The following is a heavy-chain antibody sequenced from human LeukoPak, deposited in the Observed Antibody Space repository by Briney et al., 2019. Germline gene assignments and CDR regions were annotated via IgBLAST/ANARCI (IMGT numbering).Heavy chain of an antibody. CDR2: IYPGDSDT. D-gene: IGHD3-3*01. CDR1: GYSFTRYW. J-gene: IGHJ4*02. CDR3: ARHGGETYYDFWSGYSDY. V-gene: IGHV5-51*01. Sequence: GESLKISCKGSGYSFTRYWIGWVRQMPGKGLEWMGIIYPGDSDTRYSPSFQGQVTISADKSISTAYLQWSSLKASDTAMYYCARHGGETYYDFWSGYSDYWGQGTLVTVSS.